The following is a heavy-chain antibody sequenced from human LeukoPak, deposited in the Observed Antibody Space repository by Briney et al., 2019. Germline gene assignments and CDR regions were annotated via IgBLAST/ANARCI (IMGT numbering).Heavy chain of an antibody. CDR2: ISSSSSYT. CDR1: GFTFSDYY. V-gene: IGHV3-11*06. J-gene: IGHJ3*02. CDR3: ARRYNWNSLYAFDI. D-gene: IGHD1-7*01. Sequence: PGGSLRLSCAASGFTFSDYYMSWIRQAPGKGLEWVSYISSSSSYTNYADSVKGRFTISRDNAKNSLYLQMNSLRAEDTAVYYCARRYNWNSLYAFDIWGQGTMVTVSS.